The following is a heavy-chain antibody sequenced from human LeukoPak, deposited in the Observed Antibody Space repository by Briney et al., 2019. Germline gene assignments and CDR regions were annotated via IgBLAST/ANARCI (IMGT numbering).Heavy chain of an antibody. CDR3: GGVEQWLFLDY. J-gene: IGHJ4*02. V-gene: IGHV1-2*02. CDR1: GYTFTGYY. D-gene: IGHD6-19*01. Sequence: GASVKVSCKASGYTFTGYYMHWVRQAPRQGLEWMGWINLNNGGTNYAQQFQGRVTMTRDTSISTAFMELSSLRSDDDAVYYLGGVEQWLFLDYWGQGTLVTVSS. CDR2: INLNNGGT.